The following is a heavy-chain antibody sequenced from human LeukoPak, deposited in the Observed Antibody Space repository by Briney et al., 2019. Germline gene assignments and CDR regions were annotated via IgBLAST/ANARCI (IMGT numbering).Heavy chain of an antibody. V-gene: IGHV3-30*04. J-gene: IGHJ4*02. CDR2: ISYDGSNK. CDR3: ARALTYYYDSSGYYLNY. D-gene: IGHD3-22*01. Sequence: PGGSLRLSCAASGFTFSSYAMHWVRQAPGKGLEWVAVISYDGSNKYYADSVKGRFTISRDNSKNTLYLQMNSLRAEDTAVYYCARALTYYYDSSGYYLNYWGQGTLVTVSS. CDR1: GFTFSSYA.